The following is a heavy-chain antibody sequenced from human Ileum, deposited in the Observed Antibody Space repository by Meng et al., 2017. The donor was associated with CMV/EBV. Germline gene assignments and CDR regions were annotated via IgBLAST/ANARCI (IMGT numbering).Heavy chain of an antibody. CDR3: AGDLNSHLGNYSPT. J-gene: IGHJ4*02. CDR1: EYTFTGYF. D-gene: IGHD3-10*01. V-gene: IGHV1-2*02. Sequence: ASVQVSCKASEYTFTGYFIHWVRQAPGQAPEWMGRILPSSGDTYSAQKFRGRLTLTIDTYISTAYMDLRSLRPDDTAVYYCAGDLNSHLGNYSPTWGQGTLVTVSS. CDR2: ILPSSGDT.